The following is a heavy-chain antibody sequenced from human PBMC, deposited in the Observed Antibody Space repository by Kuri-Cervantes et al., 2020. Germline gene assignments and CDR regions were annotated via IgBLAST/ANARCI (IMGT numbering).Heavy chain of an antibody. CDR1: GYTFTYRY. D-gene: IGHD3-10*01. Sequence: SVKVSCKASGYTFTYRYLHWVRQAPGQALEWMGWITPFNGNTNYAQKFQDRVTITRDRSMSTAYMELSSLRSEDTAVYYCARLSYYGSGCYWGPLDVWGQGTTVTVSS. V-gene: IGHV1-45*02. CDR3: ARLSYYGSGCYWGPLDV. J-gene: IGHJ6*02. CDR2: ITPFNGNT.